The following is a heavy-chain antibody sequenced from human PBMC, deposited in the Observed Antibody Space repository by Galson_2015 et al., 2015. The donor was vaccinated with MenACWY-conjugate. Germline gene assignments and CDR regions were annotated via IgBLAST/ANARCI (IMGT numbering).Heavy chain of an antibody. D-gene: IGHD1-1*01. CDR1: GLTFNNYW. J-gene: IGHJ4*02. Sequence: SLRLSCAASGLTFNNYWMHWVRQPPGKGLEWISYIKADGSFSNYADSVKGRLTISTDNAKNMVYLQMDGLEDEDTAVYFCARDNNWSFGSWGQGTLSPCPQ. CDR2: IKADGSFS. CDR3: ARDNNWSFGS. V-gene: IGHV3-74*01.